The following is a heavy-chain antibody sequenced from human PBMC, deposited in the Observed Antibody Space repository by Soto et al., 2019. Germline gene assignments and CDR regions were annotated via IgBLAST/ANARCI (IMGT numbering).Heavy chain of an antibody. V-gene: IGHV3-23*01. Sequence: LRLSCAASGFTFSSYAMSWVRQAPGKGLEWVSAISGSGGSTYYADSVKGRFTISRDNSKNTLYLQMNSLRAEDTAVYYCAKDLHYPVRPYYFDHWGQGTLVTVSS. D-gene: IGHD3-10*01. CDR1: GFTFSSYA. CDR2: ISGSGGST. CDR3: AKDLHYPVRPYYFDH. J-gene: IGHJ4*02.